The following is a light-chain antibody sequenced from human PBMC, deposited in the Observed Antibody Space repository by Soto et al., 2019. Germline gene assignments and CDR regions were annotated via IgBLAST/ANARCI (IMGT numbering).Light chain of an antibody. V-gene: IGLV2-14*01. Sequence: QSVLTQPASVSGSPGQSITISCTGTSSDVGGYNYVSWYQQLPGKAPKLMIYDVNNRPSGVSNRFSGSKSGNTASLTISWLQAEDEADYYCSSYTGSSTFAFGTGTKVTVL. CDR3: SSYTGSSTFA. CDR2: DVN. CDR1: SSDVGGYNY. J-gene: IGLJ1*01.